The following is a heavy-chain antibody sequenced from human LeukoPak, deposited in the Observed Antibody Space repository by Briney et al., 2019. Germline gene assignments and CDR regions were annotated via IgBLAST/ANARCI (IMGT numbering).Heavy chain of an antibody. CDR3: ARPDCSGGSCYYYMDV. J-gene: IGHJ6*03. CDR2: IGYDGSNE. Sequence: PGGSLRLSCVASGFTFSRYGMHWVRQAPGKGLEWVAFIGYDGSNEYYTDSVKGRFTISRDNSKNTLYLQMNSLRAEDTAVYYCARPDCSGGSCYYYMDVWGKGTTVTVSS. V-gene: IGHV3-30*12. D-gene: IGHD2-15*01. CDR1: GFTFSRYG.